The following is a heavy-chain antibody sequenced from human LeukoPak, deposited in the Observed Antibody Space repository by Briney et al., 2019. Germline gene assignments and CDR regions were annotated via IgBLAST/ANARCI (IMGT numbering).Heavy chain of an antibody. D-gene: IGHD4-11*01. Sequence: GGSLRLSCAASGLTFTDYTMHWVRQAPGKGLEWVSGISWNSGSIGYADSVKGRFTISRDNAKTSLYLQMNSLRAEDTAVYYCARDQFSKPDDYWGQGTLVTVSS. J-gene: IGHJ4*02. V-gene: IGHV3-9*01. CDR3: ARDQFSKPDDY. CDR1: GLTFTDYT. CDR2: ISWNSGSI.